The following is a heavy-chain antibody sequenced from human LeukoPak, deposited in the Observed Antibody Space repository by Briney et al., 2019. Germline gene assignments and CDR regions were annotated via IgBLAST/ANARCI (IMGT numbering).Heavy chain of an antibody. CDR2: VSSYNGNT. CDR3: ARDAPRWRNAFDF. V-gene: IGHV1-18*01. D-gene: IGHD2-15*01. Sequence: ASVRVPCKASGYTFTSTGICWVRQAPGQGLEWMGWVSSYNGNTNYAQKFRGRVTMTRDTSTNTAYMELRSLRSDDTAVYFCARDAPRWRNAFDFWGQGTMVTVSS. CDR1: GYTFTSTG. J-gene: IGHJ3*01.